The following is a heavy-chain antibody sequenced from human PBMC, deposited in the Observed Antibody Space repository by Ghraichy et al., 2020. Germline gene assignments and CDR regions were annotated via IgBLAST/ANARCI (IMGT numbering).Heavy chain of an antibody. CDR2: INHSGST. D-gene: IGHD6-13*01. J-gene: IGHJ4*02. CDR3: ASGTSIAAAGTDIDY. Sequence: SETLSLTCAVYGGSFSGYYWSWIRQPPGKGLEWIGEINHSGSTNYNPSLKSRVTISVDTSKNQFSLKLSSVTAADTAVYYCASGTSIAAAGTDIDYWGQETLVTVAS. V-gene: IGHV4-34*01. CDR1: GGSFSGYY.